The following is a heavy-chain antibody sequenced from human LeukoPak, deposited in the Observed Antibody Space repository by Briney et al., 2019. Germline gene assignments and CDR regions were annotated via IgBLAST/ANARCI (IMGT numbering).Heavy chain of an antibody. CDR3: ARGQTTVTDMDV. V-gene: IGHV4-30-4*08. CDR1: GGSLSSGDYY. CDR2: IYYSGST. D-gene: IGHD4-11*01. Sequence: SQTLSLTCTVSGGSLSSGDYYWSWIRQPPGKGLEWIGYIYYSGSTYYNPSLKSRVTISVDTSKNQFSLKLSSVTAADTAVYYCARGQTTVTDMDVWGKGTTVTVSS. J-gene: IGHJ6*03.